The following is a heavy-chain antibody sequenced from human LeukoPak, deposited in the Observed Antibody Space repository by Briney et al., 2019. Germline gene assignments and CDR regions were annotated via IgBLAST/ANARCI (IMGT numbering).Heavy chain of an antibody. CDR1: GFTFSDYY. V-gene: IGHV3-11*03. D-gene: IGHD6-19*01. CDR2: ISSSSSYT. Sequence: GGSLRLSCAASGFTFSDYYMSWIRQAPGQGLEWVSYISSSSSYTTYADSVKGRFTISRDNARNSLYLQMNSLRAEDTAVYYCTRFYRDSVGWYEGRHYWGQGTLVTVSS. CDR3: TRFYRDSVGWYEGRHY. J-gene: IGHJ4*02.